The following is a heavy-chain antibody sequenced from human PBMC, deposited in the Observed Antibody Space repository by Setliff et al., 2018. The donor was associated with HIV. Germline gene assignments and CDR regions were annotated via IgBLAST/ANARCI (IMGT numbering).Heavy chain of an antibody. CDR1: GGSISSGSYY. J-gene: IGHJ3*02. CDR2: IYTSGST. Sequence: SETLSLTCTVSGGSISSGSYYWSWIRQPPGKGLEWIGSIYTSGSTNYNPSLESRVTISLDTSKNQFSLKLSSVTAADTAVYYCAREDYYDSSGYAFDIWGQGTMVTVSS. V-gene: IGHV4-61*02. D-gene: IGHD3-22*01. CDR3: AREDYYDSSGYAFDI.